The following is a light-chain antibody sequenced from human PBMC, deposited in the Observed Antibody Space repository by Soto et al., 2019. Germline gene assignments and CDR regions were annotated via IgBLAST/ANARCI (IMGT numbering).Light chain of an antibody. Sequence: QSALTQPRSVSGSPGQSVTISCSGTNSDVGGYNSVAWYQQKPGEAPKLLLYSVTKRPSGVPDRFSGSKSGNMASLIISGLQAEDEAGYYCCSYAGSSTNYVFGTGTQLTVL. CDR1: NSDVGGYNS. J-gene: IGLJ1*01. V-gene: IGLV2-11*01. CDR2: SVT. CDR3: CSYAGSSTNYV.